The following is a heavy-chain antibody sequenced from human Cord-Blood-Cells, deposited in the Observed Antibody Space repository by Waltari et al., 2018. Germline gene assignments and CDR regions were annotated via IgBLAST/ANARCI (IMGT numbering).Heavy chain of an antibody. D-gene: IGHD5-18*01. J-gene: IGHJ4*02. CDR2: IYYSGST. CDR1: GGSISSYY. V-gene: IGHV4-59*01. Sequence: QVQLQESGPGLVKPSETLSLTCTVSGGSISSYYWSWIRQPPGKGLEWIGYIYYSGSTNYNPSLQIRVTISVDTSKNQFSLKLSSVTAADTAVYYCARGDVGYSYGYFDYWGQGTLVTVSS. CDR3: ARGDVGYSYGYFDY.